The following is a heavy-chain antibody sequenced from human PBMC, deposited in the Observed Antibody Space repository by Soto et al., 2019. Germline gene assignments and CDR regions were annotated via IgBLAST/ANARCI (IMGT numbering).Heavy chain of an antibody. CDR1: GYTLTSFY. D-gene: IGHD6-25*01. CDR2: INPIGGGT. CDR3: ARGLGSGDY. Sequence: QVQLVQSGAEVKKPGASVKVSCKASGYTLTSFYIHWVRQAPGQGLEWMGIINPIGGGTNYAHNLQGSVTITRDTSKSTVYMDLSSLRSEDAAVYYCARGLGSGDYWGQGTLVTVSS. V-gene: IGHV1-46*03. J-gene: IGHJ4*02.